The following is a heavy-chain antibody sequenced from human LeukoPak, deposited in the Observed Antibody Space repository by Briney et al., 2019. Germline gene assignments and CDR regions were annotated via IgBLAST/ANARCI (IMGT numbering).Heavy chain of an antibody. J-gene: IGHJ2*01. CDR2: FYYTATT. V-gene: IGHV4-39*07. CDR1: GVSINSNTCY. Sequence: SETLSLTCTVSGVSINSNTCYWGWIRQPPGKGLEWIASFYYTATTYYNPSLKRRVNISIDTSKNQFSLKLMSVTAADTAVYYCVRSAPTLGYCSSSSCSYWSFDLWGRGTLVTVSS. CDR3: VRSAPTLGYCSSSSCSYWSFDL. D-gene: IGHD2-2*01.